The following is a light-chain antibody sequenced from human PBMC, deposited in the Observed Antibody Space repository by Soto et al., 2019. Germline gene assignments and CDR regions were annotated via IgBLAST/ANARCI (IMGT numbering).Light chain of an antibody. CDR1: SGINVGTHR. CDR3: LIWHSSAWV. J-gene: IGLJ3*02. V-gene: IGLV5-45*03. CDR2: YKSDSDK. Sequence: QTVVTQPSSLSASPGASASLTCTLRSGINVGTHRIYWYQQKPGSPPQYLLRYKSDSDKQQGSGVPSRFSGSKDPSANAGILLISGLQSEYEADYYCLIWHSSAWVFGGGTKLTVL.